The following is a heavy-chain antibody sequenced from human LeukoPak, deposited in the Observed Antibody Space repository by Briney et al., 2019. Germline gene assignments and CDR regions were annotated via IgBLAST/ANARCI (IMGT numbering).Heavy chain of an antibody. V-gene: IGHV1-2*02. CDR2: INPKSGDT. CDR3: AREWDYYAF. CDR1: GYTFTDYY. J-gene: IGHJ4*02. Sequence: GASVKVSCKASGYTFTDYYMHWVRQAPGQGLEWIGWINPKSGDTRYAQKFQGRVTMTRDSSITTAYMDLSSLRSDDTAVYYCAREWDYYAFWGQGTLVTVSS.